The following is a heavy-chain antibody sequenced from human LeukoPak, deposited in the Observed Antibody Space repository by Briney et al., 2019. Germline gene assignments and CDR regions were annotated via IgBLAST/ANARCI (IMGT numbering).Heavy chain of an antibody. V-gene: IGHV3-23*01. CDR2: ISGSGGDT. Sequence: GGSLRLSCVASGFTFRSYASYWVRQAPGKGLEGVSGISGSGGDTYFADSVKGRFTISRDNSKNTVFLQMDSLRAEDTAVYYCAKTTAGYSTGRYPGWPIDYWGQGTLVTVSS. CDR1: GFTFRSYA. D-gene: IGHD2-8*02. CDR3: AKTTAGYSTGRYPGWPIDY. J-gene: IGHJ4*02.